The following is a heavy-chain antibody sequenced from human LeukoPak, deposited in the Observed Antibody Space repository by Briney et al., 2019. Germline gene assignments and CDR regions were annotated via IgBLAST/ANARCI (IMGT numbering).Heavy chain of an antibody. V-gene: IGHV1-2*02. CDR3: AKSKGGRNYFDY. CDR1: GYTFTGYY. D-gene: IGHD3-16*01. J-gene: IGHJ4*02. CDR2: INPNSGGT. Sequence: ASVKVSCKASGYTFTGYYMRWVRQAPGQGLEWMGWINPNSGGTNYAQKFQGRVTMTRDTSISTAYMELSRLRSDDTAVYYCAKSKGGRNYFDYWGQGTLVTVSS.